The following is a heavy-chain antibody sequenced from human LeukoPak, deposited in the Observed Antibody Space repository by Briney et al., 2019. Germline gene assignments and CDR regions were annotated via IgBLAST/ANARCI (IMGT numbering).Heavy chain of an antibody. Sequence: PGGSLRLLCAASGYTFRNAWMSWVRDAPGKGLEYVGRIKSKTDGGTRAYAPPVKARFTISKNDSKNTLYQQMNSLNTADTAVYYSTREDYWGQGTLVTVSS. CDR3: TREDY. J-gene: IGHJ4*02. CDR2: IKSKTDGGTR. V-gene: IGHV3-15*01. CDR1: GYTFRNAW.